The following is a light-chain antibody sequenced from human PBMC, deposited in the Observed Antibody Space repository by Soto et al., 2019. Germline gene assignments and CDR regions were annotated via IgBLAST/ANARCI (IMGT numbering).Light chain of an antibody. Sequence: EIVLTQSPATLSLSPGERATLSCRASQSVSSYLAWYQQKPGQAPRLLIYDASNRATGIPARFSGSGSGTDFTLTISSQEPEDFAVYYCQQRSGTFGQGTKVEIK. V-gene: IGKV3-11*01. CDR3: QQRSGT. CDR2: DAS. J-gene: IGKJ1*01. CDR1: QSVSSY.